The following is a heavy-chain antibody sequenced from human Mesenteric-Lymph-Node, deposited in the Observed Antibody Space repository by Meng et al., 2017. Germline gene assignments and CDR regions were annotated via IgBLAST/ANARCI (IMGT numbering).Heavy chain of an antibody. CDR3: ARALVVGATYYYGMDV. D-gene: IGHD1-26*01. CDR1: GFTFSDYY. V-gene: IGHV3-74*01. Sequence: GESLKISCAASGFTFSDYYMSWIRQAPGKGLVWVSRINTDGSSTTYADSVKGRFTISRDNAKNTLYLQMNSLRAEDTAVYYCARALVVGATYYYGMDVWGQGTTVTVSS. CDR2: INTDGSST. J-gene: IGHJ6*02.